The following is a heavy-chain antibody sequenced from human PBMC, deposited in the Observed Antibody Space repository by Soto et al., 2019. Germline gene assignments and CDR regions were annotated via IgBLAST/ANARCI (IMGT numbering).Heavy chain of an antibody. D-gene: IGHD5-18*01. CDR2: MNPNSGNT. CDR3: ARGGYSYGDYYYYGMDV. J-gene: IGHJ6*02. V-gene: IGHV1-8*01. Sequence: ASVKVSCKASGYTFTSYDINWVRQATGQGLEWMGWMNPNSGNTGYAQKFQGRVTMTRNTSISTAYMELSSLRSEDTAVYYCARGGYSYGDYYYYGMDVWGQGTTVTVSS. CDR1: GYTFTSYD.